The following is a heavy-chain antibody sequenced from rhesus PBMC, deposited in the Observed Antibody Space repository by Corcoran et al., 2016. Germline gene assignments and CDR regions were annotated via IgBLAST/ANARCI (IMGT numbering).Heavy chain of an antibody. V-gene: IGHV4-173*01. CDR1: GGSVSSNY. D-gene: IGHD2-39*01. CDR3: ATLVGVPGSLDV. CDR2: ISGSGGGA. J-gene: IGHJ5-2*02. Sequence: QVQLQESGPGLVKPSETLSLTCAVSGGSVSSNYWSWIRQSPGTGLEWIGRISGSGGGADYTPSLKSRVTRSTETSKNQFSLRLTSGTAADTALYFCATLVGVPGSLDVWGRGVLVTVSS.